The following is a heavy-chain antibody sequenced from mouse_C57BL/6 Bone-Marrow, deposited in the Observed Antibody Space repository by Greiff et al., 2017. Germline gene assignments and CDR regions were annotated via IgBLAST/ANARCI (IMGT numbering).Heavy chain of an antibody. CDR2: IHPNSGST. Sequence: VQLQQSGAELVKPGASVKLSCKASGYTFTSYWMHWVKQRPGQGLEWIGMIHPNSGSTNYNEKFKSKATLTVDKSSSTAYMQLSSLTSEDSAVYYCARSRPYYGNPWFAYWGQGTLVTVSA. J-gene: IGHJ3*01. D-gene: IGHD2-10*01. CDR3: ARSRPYYGNPWFAY. V-gene: IGHV1-64*01. CDR1: GYTFTSYW.